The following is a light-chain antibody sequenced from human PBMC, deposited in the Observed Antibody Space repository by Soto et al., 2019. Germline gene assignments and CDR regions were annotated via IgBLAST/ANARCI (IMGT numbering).Light chain of an antibody. CDR3: QLYGRSIT. Sequence: EIVLTQSPGTLSLSPGERATLSCRASQSVSTSYLAWYQQKSGQAPRLLIYGASSRATGIPDRFSGSGFGTDFTLTISRLEPEDFAVYYCQLYGRSITFGQGTRLETK. V-gene: IGKV3-20*01. J-gene: IGKJ5*01. CDR1: QSVSTSY. CDR2: GAS.